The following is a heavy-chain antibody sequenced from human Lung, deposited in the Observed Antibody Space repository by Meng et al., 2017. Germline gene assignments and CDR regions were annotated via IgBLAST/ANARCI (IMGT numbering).Heavy chain of an antibody. Sequence: QLHLQESGPGLVKPSEALPRTCGVSGGSISTRGYYWGWIRQPPGKGLEWIGSIGHSGVTYYTPSLRSRVTVSIDTSKNQFFLEVTSVTAADTAVYYCVRSSGWVRTGFDPWGQGTLVTVSS. CDR2: IGHSGVT. D-gene: IGHD6-19*01. CDR1: GGSISTRGYY. CDR3: VRSSGWVRTGFDP. J-gene: IGHJ5*02. V-gene: IGHV4-39*01.